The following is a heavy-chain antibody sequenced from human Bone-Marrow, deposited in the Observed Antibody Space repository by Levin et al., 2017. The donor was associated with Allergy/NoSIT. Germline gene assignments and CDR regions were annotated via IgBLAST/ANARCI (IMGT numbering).Heavy chain of an antibody. V-gene: IGHV3-21*01. D-gene: IGHD2-2*01. CDR3: AGGCSSTSCPFDY. CDR2: ISSSSSYI. CDR1: GFTFSSYS. Sequence: GGSLRLSCAASGFTFSSYSMNWVRQAPGKGLEWVSSISSSSSYIYYADSVKGRFTISRDNAKNSLYLQMNSLRAEDTAVYYCAGGCSSTSCPFDYWGQGTLVTVSS. J-gene: IGHJ4*02.